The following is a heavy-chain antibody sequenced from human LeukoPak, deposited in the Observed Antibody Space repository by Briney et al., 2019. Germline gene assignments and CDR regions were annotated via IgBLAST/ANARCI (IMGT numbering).Heavy chain of an antibody. V-gene: IGHV4-30-4*01. CDR1: GDSISRGDYC. Sequence: PWPTLSLTCTVSGDSISRGDYCWRWVRQPPGKGLEWIVYIYYSGSTYYNPSLKSRVTISVATSKTQFSLKLSSVTAADTAVYYCARSVVANAFDIWGQGTMVTVSS. CDR2: IYYSGST. CDR3: ARSVVANAFDI. D-gene: IGHD2-15*01. J-gene: IGHJ3*02.